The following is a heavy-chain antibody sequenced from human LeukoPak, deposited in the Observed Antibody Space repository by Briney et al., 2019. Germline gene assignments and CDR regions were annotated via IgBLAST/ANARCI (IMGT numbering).Heavy chain of an antibody. Sequence: SETLSLTCAVSGGSISSYYWSWIRQPPGKGLDLIGYMNESGSTNYNPSLKSRVTISVDTSKNQFSLQLSSVTAADAAVYYCARHGGSYTFDIWGQGVLVTVSS. CDR1: GGSISSYY. J-gene: IGHJ4*02. CDR2: MNESGST. D-gene: IGHD1-26*01. V-gene: IGHV4-59*01. CDR3: ARHGGSYTFDI.